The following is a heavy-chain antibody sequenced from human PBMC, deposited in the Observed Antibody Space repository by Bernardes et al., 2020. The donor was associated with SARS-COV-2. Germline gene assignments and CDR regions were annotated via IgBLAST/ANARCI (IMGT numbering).Heavy chain of an antibody. J-gene: IGHJ5*02. V-gene: IGHV4-59*01. CDR3: ARVQGAVAGTASWSWFDP. CDR2: IYYSGST. CDR1: GGSISSYY. Sequence: SETLSLTRTVSGGSISSYYWSWIRQPPGKGLEWIGYIYYSGSTNYNPSLKSRVTISVDTSKNQFSLKLSSVTAADTAVYYCARVQGAVAGTASWSWFDPWGQGTLVTVSS. D-gene: IGHD6-19*01.